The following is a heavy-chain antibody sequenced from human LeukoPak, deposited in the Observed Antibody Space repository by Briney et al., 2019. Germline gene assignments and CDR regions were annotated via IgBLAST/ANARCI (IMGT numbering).Heavy chain of an antibody. V-gene: IGHV3-74*01. CDR1: GFTFSSYW. D-gene: IGHD6-19*01. CDR3: ANSRSGYSSGWYIF. Sequence: GGSLRLSCAASGFTFSSYWMHWVRQAPGKGLLWVSRINTDGSSTTYADFVKGRFTISRDNAKNTLYLQMNSLRAEDTAVYYCANSRSGYSSGWYIFWGQGTLVTVSS. CDR2: INTDGSST. J-gene: IGHJ4*02.